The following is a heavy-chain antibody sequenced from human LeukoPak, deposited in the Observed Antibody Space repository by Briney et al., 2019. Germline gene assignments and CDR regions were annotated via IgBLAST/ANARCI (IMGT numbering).Heavy chain of an antibody. CDR3: AKVDYYDSSGCRFDY. J-gene: IGHJ4*02. CDR2: ISSSSSTI. V-gene: IGHV3-48*01. D-gene: IGHD3-22*01. Sequence: GGSLRLSCAASGFTFSSYSMNWVRQAPGKGLEWVSYISSSSSTIYYADSVKGRFTISRDNAKNTLYLQMNSLRAEDTAVYYCAKVDYYDSSGCRFDYWGQGTLVTVSS. CDR1: GFTFSSYS.